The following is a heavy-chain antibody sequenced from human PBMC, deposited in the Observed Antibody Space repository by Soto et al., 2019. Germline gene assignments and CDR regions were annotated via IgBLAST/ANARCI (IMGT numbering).Heavy chain of an antibody. J-gene: IGHJ6*02. CDR3: ARVVGLNVGVAVSYNYSAMVV. Sequence: QVQLVQSGVEVKKHGASVRVSCKASGYTFSTYGLSWVRQAPGQGREWMGWISPYNGNTNFAQQFQGRVTLTTDASTSTADMELRSLTSDDTGMYYCARVVGLNVGVAVSYNYSAMVVGGQGTTVTFSS. CDR2: ISPYNGNT. D-gene: IGHD6-19*01. V-gene: IGHV1-18*04. CDR1: GYTFSTYG.